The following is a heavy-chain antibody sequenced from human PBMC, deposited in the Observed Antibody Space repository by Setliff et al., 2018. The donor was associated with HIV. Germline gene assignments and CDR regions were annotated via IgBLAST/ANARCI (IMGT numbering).Heavy chain of an antibody. J-gene: IGHJ4*02. CDR1: GAPFSGFH. Sequence: SETLSLTCAVYGAPFSGFHWGWIRQSPGKGLEWIGEINHSGSTKYNPSLKSRVTLSVDTSKNQFSLKLKSVAATDTAVYYCSRQGYLGSGNPIPFDYWGPGTLVTVSS. CDR3: SRQGYLGSGNPIPFDY. D-gene: IGHD3-10*01. CDR2: INHSGST. V-gene: IGHV4-34*01.